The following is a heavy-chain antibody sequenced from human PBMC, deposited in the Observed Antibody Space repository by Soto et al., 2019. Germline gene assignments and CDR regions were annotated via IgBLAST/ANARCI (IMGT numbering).Heavy chain of an antibody. D-gene: IGHD1-1*01. J-gene: IGHJ4*02. CDR1: GYTFTSYG. CDR3: ARGRYGDC. CDR2: ISAHNGNT. V-gene: IGHV1-18*01. Sequence: QVHLVQSGAEVKKPGASVKVSCKASGYTFTSYGITWVRQAPGQGLEWMGWISAHNGNTYYAQKLKGRVIVNRDTSTCTAYMELRSLISDDTAVYYCARGRYGDCWGQGALVTVSS.